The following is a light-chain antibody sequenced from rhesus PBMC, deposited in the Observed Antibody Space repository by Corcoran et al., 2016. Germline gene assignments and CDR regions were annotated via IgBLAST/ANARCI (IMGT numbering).Light chain of an antibody. J-gene: IGKJ1*01. V-gene: IGKV3-31*02. Sequence: EIVMTQSPATLSLSPGETATNSCRTSQSVSSKLAWYQQKRGQAPRLRISVASSRATGIPDRFSVSGSGTDVTPTSSSLGPEGFAVYYCQETSNLWTFGQVTKVEIK. CDR2: VAS. CDR3: QETSNLWT. CDR1: QSVSSK.